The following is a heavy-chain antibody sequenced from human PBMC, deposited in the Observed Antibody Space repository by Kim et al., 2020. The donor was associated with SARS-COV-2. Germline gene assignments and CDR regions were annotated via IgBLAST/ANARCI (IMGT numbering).Heavy chain of an antibody. Sequence: ADSVKGRFTISRDNARNSLYRQMNSLRVEETAVYYCVTGAMVATPVRPDYWGQGTLVTVSS. CDR3: VTGAMVATPVRPDY. J-gene: IGHJ4*02. V-gene: IGHV3-21*01. D-gene: IGHD3-10*01.